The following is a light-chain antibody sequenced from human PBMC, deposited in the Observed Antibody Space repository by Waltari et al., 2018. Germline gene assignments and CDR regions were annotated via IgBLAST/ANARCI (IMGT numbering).Light chain of an antibody. CDR1: QSISNW. CDR3: QQYNSYSWT. J-gene: IGKJ1*01. Sequence: DIQITQSPSTLSASVGDRVTTTCRASQSISNWLAWYQQKPGKAPKLLIYDASSLESGVPSRFSGSGSGTEFTLTISSLQPDDFATYYCQQYNSYSWTFGQGTKVEIK. V-gene: IGKV1-5*01. CDR2: DAS.